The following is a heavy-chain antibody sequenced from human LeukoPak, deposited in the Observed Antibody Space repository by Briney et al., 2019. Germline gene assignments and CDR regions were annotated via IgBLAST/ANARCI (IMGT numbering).Heavy chain of an antibody. D-gene: IGHD6-6*01. V-gene: IGHV1-58*01. Sequence: SVKVSCKASGFTFTSSAVQWVRQARGQRLEWIGWIVVGSGNTNYAQKFQERVTITRDMSTSTAYMELSSLRSEDTAVYYCAAPRVAARRDLDYWGQGTLVTVSS. CDR2: IVVGSGNT. CDR1: GFTFTSSA. CDR3: AAPRVAARRDLDY. J-gene: IGHJ4*02.